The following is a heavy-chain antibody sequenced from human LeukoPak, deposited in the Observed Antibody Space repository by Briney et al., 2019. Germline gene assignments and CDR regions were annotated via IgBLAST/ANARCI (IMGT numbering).Heavy chain of an antibody. Sequence: GESLKISCKGSGYSFTSYWIGWVRQMPGKGLEWTGIIYPGDSDTRYSPSFQGQVTISADKSISTAYLQWSSLKDSDTAMYYCARPKFYGSGSAGDAFDIWGQGTMVTVSS. CDR3: ARPKFYGSGSAGDAFDI. CDR1: GYSFTSYW. J-gene: IGHJ3*02. V-gene: IGHV5-51*01. D-gene: IGHD3-10*01. CDR2: IYPGDSDT.